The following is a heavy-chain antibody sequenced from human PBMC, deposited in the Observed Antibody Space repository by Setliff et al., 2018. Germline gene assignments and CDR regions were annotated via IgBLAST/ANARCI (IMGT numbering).Heavy chain of an antibody. CDR2: VYYSGTT. CDR1: GGSISYNY. J-gene: IGHJ4*02. CDR3: ARGGTYRYFDY. Sequence: SETLSLTCTVSGGSISYNYWSWIRQPPGKGLEFIGYVYYSGTTNYDPSLKSRVTISVDTSKNQFSLKLSSVTAADTAIYYCARGGTYRYFDYWGQGTLVTVSS. V-gene: IGHV4-59*01.